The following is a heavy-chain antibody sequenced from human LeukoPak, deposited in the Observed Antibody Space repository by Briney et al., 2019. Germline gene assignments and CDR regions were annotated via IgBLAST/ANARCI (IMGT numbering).Heavy chain of an antibody. V-gene: IGHV1-18*01. CDR2: ISAYNGNT. CDR1: GYTFTSYG. D-gene: IGHD3-22*01. Sequence: ASVKVSCKASGYTFTSYGISWVRQAPGQGLEWMGWISAYNGNTNYAQKLQGRVTMTTDTFTSTAYMELRSLRSDDTAVYYCARVLAYYYDSSGYYPYFDYWGQGTLVTVSS. CDR3: ARVLAYYYDSSGYYPYFDY. J-gene: IGHJ4*02.